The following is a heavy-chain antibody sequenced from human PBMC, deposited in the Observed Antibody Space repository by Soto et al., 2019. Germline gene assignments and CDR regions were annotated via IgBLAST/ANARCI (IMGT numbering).Heavy chain of an antibody. V-gene: IGHV3-23*01. Sequence: PGGSLRLSCAASGFTFSSYAMSWVRQAPGKGLEWVSAISGSGGSTYYADSVKGRFTISRDNSKNTLYLQMNSLRAEDTAVYYCATDLNYYDSSGYYFDYWGQGTLVTVYS. CDR2: ISGSGGST. D-gene: IGHD3-22*01. J-gene: IGHJ4*02. CDR1: GFTFSSYA. CDR3: ATDLNYYDSSGYYFDY.